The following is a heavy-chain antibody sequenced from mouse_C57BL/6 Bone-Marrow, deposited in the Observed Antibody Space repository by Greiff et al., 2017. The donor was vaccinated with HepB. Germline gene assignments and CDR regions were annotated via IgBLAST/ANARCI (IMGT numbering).Heavy chain of an antibody. CDR3: ARAPTVATGFDY. Sequence: VKQRPGQGLEWIGEIDPSDSYTNYNQKFKGKSTLTVDKSSSTAYMQLSSLTSEDSAVYYCARAPTVATGFDYWGQGTTLTVSS. CDR2: IDPSDSYT. D-gene: IGHD1-1*01. J-gene: IGHJ2*01. V-gene: IGHV1-69*01.